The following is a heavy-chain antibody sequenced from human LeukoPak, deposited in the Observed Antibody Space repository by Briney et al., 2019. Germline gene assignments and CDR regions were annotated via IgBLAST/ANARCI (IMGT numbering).Heavy chain of an antibody. CDR1: GGSFSGYY. D-gene: IGHD3-22*01. CDR2: INHSGST. Sequence: SETLSLTCAVYGGSFSGYYWSWIRQPPGKGLEWIGEINHSGSTNYNPSLKSRVTISVDTSKNQFSLKLSSVTAADTAVYYCARGLYYHDSSGYLDDAFDIWGQGTMVTVSS. J-gene: IGHJ3*02. CDR3: ARGLYYHDSSGYLDDAFDI. V-gene: IGHV4-34*01.